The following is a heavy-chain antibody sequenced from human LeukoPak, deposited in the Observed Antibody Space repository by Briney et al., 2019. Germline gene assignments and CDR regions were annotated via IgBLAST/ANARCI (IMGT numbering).Heavy chain of an antibody. CDR1: RFTFSSYN. D-gene: IGHD3-16*01. J-gene: IGHJ4*02. Sequence: PGGSLRLSCAASRFTFSSYNMNWVRQAPGEGLEWVSYISSSSSTIYYADSVKGRFTISRDNAKNSLYLQMNSLRAEDTAVYYCARMWGSYFDYWGQGTLVTVSS. CDR2: ISSSSSTI. V-gene: IGHV3-48*01. CDR3: ARMWGSYFDY.